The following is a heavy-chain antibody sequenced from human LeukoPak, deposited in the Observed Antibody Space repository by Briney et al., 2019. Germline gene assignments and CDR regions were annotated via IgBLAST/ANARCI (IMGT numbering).Heavy chain of an antibody. J-gene: IGHJ6*02. Sequence: SETLSLTCAVYGGSFSGYYWIWIRQSPGKGLEWIGEINHSGSTNYNPSLKSRVTISVDTSKNQFSLKLTSVTAADTAVYYCARPLGQGNEYGMDVWGQGTTVTVSS. CDR3: ARPLGQGNEYGMDV. D-gene: IGHD1-1*01. CDR1: GGSFSGYY. CDR2: INHSGST. V-gene: IGHV4-34*01.